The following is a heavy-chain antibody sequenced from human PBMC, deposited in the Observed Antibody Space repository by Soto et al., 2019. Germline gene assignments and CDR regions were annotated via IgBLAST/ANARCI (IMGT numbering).Heavy chain of an antibody. CDR1: GGTFSSYA. V-gene: IGHV1-69*12. Sequence: QVQLVQAGAEMKRPGSSVKVSCKASGGTFSSYAISWVRQAPGQGLEWMGGIIPIFGTANYAQKFQGRVTITADESPSTAYMELSSLRSEDTAVYYCAGGRITMPFNWFDPWGQGTLVTVSS. D-gene: IGHD3-10*01. J-gene: IGHJ5*02. CDR2: IIPIFGTA. CDR3: AGGRITMPFNWFDP.